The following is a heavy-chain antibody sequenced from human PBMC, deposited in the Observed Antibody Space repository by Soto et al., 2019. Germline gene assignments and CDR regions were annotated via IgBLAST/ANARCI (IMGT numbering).Heavy chain of an antibody. D-gene: IGHD3-10*01. J-gene: IGHJ4*02. V-gene: IGHV1-69*01. Sequence: QVQLEQSGAEVKKPGSSVKVSCKASGGTFSNYAINWVRQAPGQGLEWMGGIIPIFGTANYAQKFQGRVTINADASTSTAYMELSRLRSEDTSVYYCASATYFGYYGSPGDYWGQGTLVTVSS. CDR3: ASATYFGYYGSPGDY. CDR1: GGTFSNYA. CDR2: IIPIFGTA.